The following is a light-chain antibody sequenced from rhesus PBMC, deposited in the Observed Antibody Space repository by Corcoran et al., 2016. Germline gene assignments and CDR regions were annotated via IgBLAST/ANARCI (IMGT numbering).Light chain of an antibody. V-gene: IGLV2-23*01. CDR1: SSDIGGYNY. Sequence: QATLTQPPSVSGSPGQTVSISCTGTSSDIGGYNYVSWIQQHPGKAPKLMIYDVIKRPSGVSDRFSGSKSGNTASLTISGLQAEDEADYYCSSYAGTHCDVFGSGTKLTVL. CDR2: DVI. CDR3: SSYAGTHCDV. J-gene: IGLJ6*01.